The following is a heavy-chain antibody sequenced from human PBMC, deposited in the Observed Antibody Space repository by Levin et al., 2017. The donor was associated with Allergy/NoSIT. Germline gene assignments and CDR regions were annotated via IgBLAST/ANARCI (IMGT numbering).Heavy chain of an antibody. CDR1: GFTFSSYS. CDR2: ISSSSSTI. Sequence: GESLKISCAASGFTFSSYSMNWVRQAPGKGLEWVSYISSSSSTIYYAYSVKGRFTISRDNAKNSLYLQMNSLRDEDTAVYYCARGPVVVVAAVGYDYGMDGWGQGTTVTVSS. V-gene: IGHV3-48*02. J-gene: IGHJ6*02. D-gene: IGHD2-15*01. CDR3: ARGPVVVVAAVGYDYGMDG.